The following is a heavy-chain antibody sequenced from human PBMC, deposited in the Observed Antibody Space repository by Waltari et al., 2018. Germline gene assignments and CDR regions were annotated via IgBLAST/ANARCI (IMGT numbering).Heavy chain of an antibody. CDR1: GGSIKTYY. CDR3: ARGSSSGWYGYFDY. CDR2: TSDTGST. J-gene: IGHJ4*02. Sequence: QVQLQESGPGLVTPSETLSLTCTVSGGSIKTYYWSWIRQPPGKGLEWIGYTSDTGSTNYNPSLKSRVTISVDTSKNQFSLKLSSVTAADTAVYYCARGSSSGWYGYFDYWGQGTRVTVSS. V-gene: IGHV4-59*01. D-gene: IGHD6-13*01.